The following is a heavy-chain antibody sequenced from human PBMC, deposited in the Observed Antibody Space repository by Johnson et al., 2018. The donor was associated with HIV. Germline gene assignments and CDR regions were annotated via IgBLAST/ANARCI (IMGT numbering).Heavy chain of an antibody. J-gene: IGHJ3*02. V-gene: IGHV3-48*04. CDR3: AKDVGNYWPDAFDI. CDR1: GFNFNNYG. Sequence: VQLVESGGGVVQPGGSLRLSCAASGFNFNNYGMHWVRQAPGKGLEWVSYISSGGRTIYYADSVKGRFTISRDNAKNSLYLQMNSLRTEDTAVYYCAKDVGNYWPDAFDIWGQGTLVTVSS. D-gene: IGHD3-22*01. CDR2: ISSGGRTI.